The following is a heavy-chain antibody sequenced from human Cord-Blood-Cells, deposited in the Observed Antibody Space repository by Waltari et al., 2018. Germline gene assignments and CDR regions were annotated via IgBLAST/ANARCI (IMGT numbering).Heavy chain of an antibody. Sequence: QVQLVQSGAEVKKPGSSVKVSCKASGGAFSSYAISWVRQAPGQGLEWKGGIIPIFGTANYAQKFQGRVTITADKSTSTAYMELSSLRSEDTAVYYCARDSWGYQLPYYYGMDVWGQGTTVTVSS. D-gene: IGHD2-2*01. J-gene: IGHJ6*02. V-gene: IGHV1-69*06. CDR1: GGAFSSYA. CDR2: IIPIFGTA. CDR3: ARDSWGYQLPYYYGMDV.